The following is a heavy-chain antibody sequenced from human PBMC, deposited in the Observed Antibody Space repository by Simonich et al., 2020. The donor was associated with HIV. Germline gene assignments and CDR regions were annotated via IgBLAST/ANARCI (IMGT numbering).Heavy chain of an antibody. CDR2: IYPIGST. V-gene: IGHV4-38-2*01. J-gene: IGHJ2*01. CDR1: GYSISSCYY. CDR3: AGSGYSSSWSHWYFDL. D-gene: IGHD6-13*01. Sequence: QVQLQESGPGLVKPSETLSLTCAVSGYSISSCYYWCWTRQPPGKGLEWIGNIYPIGSTYYHTSRKSRVTISVDTPKNQFSLKMRSVTAADTAVDYCAGSGYSSSWSHWYFDLWGRGTLVTVSS.